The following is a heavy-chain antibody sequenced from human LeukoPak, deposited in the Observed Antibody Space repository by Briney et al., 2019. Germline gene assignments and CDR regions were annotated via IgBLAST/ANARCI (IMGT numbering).Heavy chain of an antibody. CDR3: ARGSEWLFDHWFDP. CDR1: GYTFTGYY. V-gene: IGHV1-2*02. D-gene: IGHD3-3*01. CDR2: INPNSGGT. J-gene: IGHJ5*02. Sequence: GASVNVSCKASGYTFTGYYMHWVRQAPGQGLEWMGWINPNSGGTNYAQKFQGRVTMTRDTSISTAYMELSRLRSDDTAVYYCARGSEWLFDHWFDPWGQGTLVTVSS.